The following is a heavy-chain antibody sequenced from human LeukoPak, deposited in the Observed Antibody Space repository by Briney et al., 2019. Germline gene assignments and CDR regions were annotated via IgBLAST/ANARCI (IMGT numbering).Heavy chain of an antibody. CDR1: GGTFSSYA. CDR3: ARDSPYFDY. Sequence: VASVKVSCKASGGTFSSYAISWVRQAPGQGLERMGRIIPILGIANYAQKFQGRVTITADESTSTAYMELSSLRSEDTAVYYCARDSPYFDYWGQGTLVTVSS. CDR2: IIPILGIA. V-gene: IGHV1-69*04. J-gene: IGHJ4*02.